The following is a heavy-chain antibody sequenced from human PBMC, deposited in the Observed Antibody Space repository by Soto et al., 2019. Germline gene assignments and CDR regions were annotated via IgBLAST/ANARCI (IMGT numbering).Heavy chain of an antibody. D-gene: IGHD3-10*01. CDR3: AKDRGYYGSGSYYPYYFDY. CDR1: GFTFSSYA. CDR2: ISGSGGST. J-gene: IGHJ4*02. Sequence: EVQLLESGGGLVQPGGSLRLSCAASGFTFSSYAMSWVRQAPGKGLEWVSAISGSGGSTYYADSVKGRFTISRDNSKNTRYRQMNSRRAEDTAVYYCAKDRGYYGSGSYYPYYFDYWGQGTLVTVSS. V-gene: IGHV3-23*01.